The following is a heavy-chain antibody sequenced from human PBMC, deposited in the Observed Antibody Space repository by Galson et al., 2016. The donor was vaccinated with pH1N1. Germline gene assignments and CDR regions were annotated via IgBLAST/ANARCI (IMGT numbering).Heavy chain of an antibody. V-gene: IGHV5-51*03. D-gene: IGHD4-17*01. J-gene: IGHJ3*02. CDR2: VNPGGSTI. CDR1: GYRFTSYW. CDR3: ARQYDFGDYRGNAFDI. Sequence: QSGAEVKKPGESLKISCKASGYRFTSYWIAWVRQVPGKGLEWVGVVNPGGSTIRYGPPFQGQVTISSDKSINTAYLQWISLKASDTATYYCARQYDFGDYRGNAFDIWGQGTM.